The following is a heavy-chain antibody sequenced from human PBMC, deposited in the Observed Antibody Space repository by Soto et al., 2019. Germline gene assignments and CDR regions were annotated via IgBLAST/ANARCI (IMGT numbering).Heavy chain of an antibody. CDR3: ARVVGYCSGGSCYFDYFQH. D-gene: IGHD2-15*01. CDR2: IYYSGST. Sequence: QVQLQESGPGLVKPSQTLSLTCTVSGGSISSGDYYWSWIRQPPGKGLEWIGYIYYSGSTYYNPSXXGRVTLSVDTXXNXFXXKLSSVTAADTAVYYCARVVGYCSGGSCYFDYFQHWGQGTLVTVSS. J-gene: IGHJ1*01. CDR1: GGSISSGDYY. V-gene: IGHV4-30-4*01.